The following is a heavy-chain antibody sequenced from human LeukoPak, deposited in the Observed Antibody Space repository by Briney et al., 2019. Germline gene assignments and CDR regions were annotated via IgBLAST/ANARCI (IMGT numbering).Heavy chain of an antibody. V-gene: IGHV1-69*13. D-gene: IGHD2-15*01. CDR3: AREAGAYCSGGSCYSGWFDP. J-gene: IGHJ5*02. Sequence: SVRVSCKASGGTFSSYAISWVRQAPGQGLEWMGGIIPIFGTANYAQKFQGRVTITADESTSTAYMELSSLRSEDTAVYYCAREAGAYCSGGSCYSGWFDPWGQGTLVTVSS. CDR1: GGTFSSYA. CDR2: IIPIFGTA.